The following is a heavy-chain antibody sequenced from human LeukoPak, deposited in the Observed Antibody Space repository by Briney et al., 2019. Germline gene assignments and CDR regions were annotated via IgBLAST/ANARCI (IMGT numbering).Heavy chain of an antibody. Sequence: GGSLRLSCAASGFTFSSYWMHWVRQVPGKGLVWVSGINTDGSSRSYADSVKGRFTISRDNAKNTLYPQMNSLRAEDTAVYYCARDHSSWEVPSDYWGQGTLVTVSS. CDR2: INTDGSSR. CDR3: ARDHSSWEVPSDY. D-gene: IGHD6-13*01. J-gene: IGHJ4*02. CDR1: GFTFSSYW. V-gene: IGHV3-74*01.